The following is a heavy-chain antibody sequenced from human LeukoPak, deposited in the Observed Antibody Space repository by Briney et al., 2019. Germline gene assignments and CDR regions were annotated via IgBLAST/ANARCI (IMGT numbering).Heavy chain of an antibody. V-gene: IGHV4-39*01. Sequence: PSETLSLTCRVSGGSIRTRIYYWGWIRPSPGTGLEWIGCDSYTGSIHYNPSLRSRVTVSVDTSKNQFSLKLSSVTAADTAVYYCARLGDSSGDHPYAFDIWGQGTMVTVSS. CDR3: ARLGDSSGDHPYAFDI. CDR1: GGSIRTRIYY. J-gene: IGHJ3*02. D-gene: IGHD3-22*01. CDR2: DSYTGSI.